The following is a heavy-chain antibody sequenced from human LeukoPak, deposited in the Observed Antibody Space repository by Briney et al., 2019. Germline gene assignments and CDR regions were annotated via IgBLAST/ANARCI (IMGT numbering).Heavy chain of an antibody. CDR2: IIPIFGTA. J-gene: IGHJ4*02. D-gene: IGHD3-22*01. Sequence: ASVKVSCKASGGTFSSDAISWVRQAPGQGLEWMGGIIPIFGTANYAQKFQGRVTITADESTSTAYMELSSLRSEDTAVYYCARGRGPYYYDSSGYYSFGYWGQGTLVTVSS. CDR1: GGTFSSDA. V-gene: IGHV1-69*13. CDR3: ARGRGPYYYDSSGYYSFGY.